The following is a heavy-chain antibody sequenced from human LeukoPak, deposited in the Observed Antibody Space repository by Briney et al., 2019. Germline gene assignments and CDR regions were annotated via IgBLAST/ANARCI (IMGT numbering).Heavy chain of an antibody. CDR2: INPNSGGT. J-gene: IGHJ1*01. CDR1: GHTFTGYY. D-gene: IGHD2-21*02. V-gene: IGHV1-2*02. CDR3: AEEVVVVTAIMGFQH. Sequence: ASVKVSCRASGHTFTGYYMHWVRQAPGQGLEWMGWINPNSGGTNYAQKFQGRVTMTRDTSISTAYMELSRLRSDDTAVYYCAEEVVVVTAIMGFQHWGQGTLVTVSS.